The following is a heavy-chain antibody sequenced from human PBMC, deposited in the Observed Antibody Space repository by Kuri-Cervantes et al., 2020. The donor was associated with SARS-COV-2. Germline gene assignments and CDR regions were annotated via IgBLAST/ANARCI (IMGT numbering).Heavy chain of an antibody. Sequence: SETLSLTCTVSGSTISSYDWSWIRQPPGKGLEWIGYIYYSGSTNYNPSLKSRVTISVDTSKNQFSLKLSSVSAADTAVYYCGRTVRDTGGMDVWGQGTTVTVSS. D-gene: IGHD3-10*01. J-gene: IGHJ6*02. CDR2: IYYSGST. V-gene: IGHV4-59*12. CDR3: GRTVRDTGGMDV. CDR1: GSTISSYD.